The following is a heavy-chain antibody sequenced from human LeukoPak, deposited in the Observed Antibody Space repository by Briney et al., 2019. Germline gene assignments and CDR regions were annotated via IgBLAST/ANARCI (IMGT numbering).Heavy chain of an antibody. CDR3: TTSYYGSGSYYYGMDV. D-gene: IGHD3-10*01. J-gene: IGHJ6*02. Sequence: PGGSLRLSCAASGFTFSSSALSWVRQAPGKGLAWVSAFSSIGDSTYYADSVKGRFTISRDNSKNTLYLQMNSLRAEDTAVYYCTTSYYGSGSYYYGMDVWGQGTTVTVSS. V-gene: IGHV3-23*01. CDR2: FSSIGDST. CDR1: GFTFSSSA.